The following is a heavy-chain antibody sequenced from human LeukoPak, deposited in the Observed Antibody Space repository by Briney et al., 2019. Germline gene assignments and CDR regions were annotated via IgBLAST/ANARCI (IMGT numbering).Heavy chain of an antibody. V-gene: IGHV3-21*01. CDR1: GFTFSSYS. CDR2: IISSSSYI. J-gene: IGHJ4*02. CDR3: ASYDYGDSRRIDY. D-gene: IGHD4-17*01. Sequence: GGSLRLSCAASGFTFSSYSMNWVRQAPGKGLEWVSSIISSSSYIYYADSVKGRFTISRDNAKNSLYLQMNSLRAEDTAVYYCASYDYGDSRRIDYWGQGTLVTVSS.